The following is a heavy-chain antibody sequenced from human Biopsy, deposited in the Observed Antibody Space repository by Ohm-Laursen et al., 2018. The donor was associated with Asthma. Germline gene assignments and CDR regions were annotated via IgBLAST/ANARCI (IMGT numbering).Heavy chain of an antibody. CDR2: IHHSGTS. D-gene: IGHD3-22*01. CDR3: ARIPRGSGSYFVDY. Sequence: TLSLTCTVSGGSITSGGCCWNWIRQHPGKGLEWIGYIHHSGTSYFNPSLRSRVSFSRDTSKNQFSLRLSFVTAADTAMYYCARIPRGSGSYFVDYWGQGTLVTVSS. J-gene: IGHJ4*02. V-gene: IGHV4-31*03. CDR1: GGSITSGGCC.